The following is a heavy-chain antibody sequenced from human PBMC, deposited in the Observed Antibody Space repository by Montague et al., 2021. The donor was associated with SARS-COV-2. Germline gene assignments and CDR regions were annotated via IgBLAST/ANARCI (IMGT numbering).Heavy chain of an antibody. V-gene: IGHV3-7*05. CDR2: IKEDGSEK. Sequence: SLRLSCAASGFTFSSYGMSWVRQAPGKGLEWVASIKEDGSEKDYVESVKGRFTISRDNAKNSLHLQMNSLRADDTAVYYCARDFAHYTGYVAGYFDYWGQGTLVTVSS. CDR1: GFTFSSYG. CDR3: ARDFAHYTGYVAGYFDY. D-gene: IGHD5-12*01. J-gene: IGHJ4*02.